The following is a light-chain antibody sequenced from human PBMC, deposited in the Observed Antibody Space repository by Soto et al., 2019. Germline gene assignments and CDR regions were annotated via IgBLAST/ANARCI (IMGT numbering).Light chain of an antibody. CDR3: QQYHSYWT. J-gene: IGKJ1*01. V-gene: IGKV3-15*01. CDR2: GAS. Sequence: EAVLTHSPASLSVSAGEIVTLSFRASQSVATNLAWYQQRPGQAPRLLIYGASKRAIGLPARFSGSGSGTEFTLTISSLQTDDFSTYYCQQYHSYWTFGQGTKVDIK. CDR1: QSVATN.